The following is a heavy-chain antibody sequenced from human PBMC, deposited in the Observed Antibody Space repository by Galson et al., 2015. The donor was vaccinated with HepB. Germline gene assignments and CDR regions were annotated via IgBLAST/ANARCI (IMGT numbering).Heavy chain of an antibody. CDR3: ARVSTAWLVLFGYFDY. J-gene: IGHJ4*02. Sequence: LRLSCAASGFTFSSYSMNWVRQAPGKGLEWVSYISSSSSTIYYADSVKGRFTISRDNAKNSLYLQMNSLRAEDTAVYYCARVSTAWLVLFGYFDYWGQGTLVTVSS. CDR2: ISSSSSTI. V-gene: IGHV3-48*04. D-gene: IGHD6-19*01. CDR1: GFTFSSYS.